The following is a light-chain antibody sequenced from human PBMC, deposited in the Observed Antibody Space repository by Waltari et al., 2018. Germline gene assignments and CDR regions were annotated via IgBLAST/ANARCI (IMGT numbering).Light chain of an antibody. Sequence: SYVLTQPPSVSVAPGQTARSSCDGNNIGSKNVHWYQQNPGQAPVRVVYDDGDRPSGIPERFSGSNSVNTATLTISRVDAGDEADYYCQVWDSGSDHYVFGTVTKVTVL. CDR2: DDG. CDR1: NIGSKN. J-gene: IGLJ1*01. V-gene: IGLV3-21*02. CDR3: QVWDSGSDHYV.